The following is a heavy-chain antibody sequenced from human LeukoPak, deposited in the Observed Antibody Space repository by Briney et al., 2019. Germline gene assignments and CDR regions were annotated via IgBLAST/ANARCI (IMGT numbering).Heavy chain of an antibody. Sequence: SESLSLTCTVSGGSISTYYWSWIRQPPGKGLEWLGYIYYSGSTNYNPSLKSRVTISVDTSKNQFSLKLSSVTAADTAVYYCARVDYSGYDTRGWFDPWVQGTLVTVSS. D-gene: IGHD5-12*01. CDR1: GGSISTYY. V-gene: IGHV4-59*01. J-gene: IGHJ5*02. CDR2: IYYSGST. CDR3: ARVDYSGYDTRGWFDP.